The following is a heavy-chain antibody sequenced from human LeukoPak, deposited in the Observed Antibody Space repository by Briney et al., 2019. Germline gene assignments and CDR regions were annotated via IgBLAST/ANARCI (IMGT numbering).Heavy chain of an antibody. D-gene: IGHD6-6*01. Sequence: SETLSLTCTVSGGSISSSSYYWGWIRQPPGKGLEWIGSIHYSRSTYYNPSLKSRVTISVDTSKNQFSLRLSSVTAADTAVYYCARHVYSSSSGLNWFDPWGQGTLVTVSS. CDR1: GGSISSSSYY. CDR2: IHYSRST. CDR3: ARHVYSSSSGLNWFDP. J-gene: IGHJ5*02. V-gene: IGHV4-39*01.